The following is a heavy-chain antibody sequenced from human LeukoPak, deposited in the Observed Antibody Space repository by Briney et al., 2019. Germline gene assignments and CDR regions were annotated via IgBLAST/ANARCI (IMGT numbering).Heavy chain of an antibody. V-gene: IGHV1-18*01. CDR3: ARDIPPLYYDSSGYYYDY. Sequence: GAPVKVSCTASGYTFTTSGISTGGQAPGPGLGWRGWISGYNGKINYAEKTQGRVTMTTDASTSTANTELRSLRSDDTAVYYCARDIPPLYYDSSGYYYDYWGQGTLVTVSS. J-gene: IGHJ4*02. D-gene: IGHD3-22*01. CDR2: ISGYNGKI. CDR1: GYTFTTSG.